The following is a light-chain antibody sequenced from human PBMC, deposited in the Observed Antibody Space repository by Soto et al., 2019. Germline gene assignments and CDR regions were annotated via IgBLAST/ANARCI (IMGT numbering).Light chain of an antibody. CDR1: QSISSY. Sequence: DIQMTQSPSSLSASVGDRVTITCRASQSISSYLNWYQQKPGKPPKLLIYAASSLQSVVPSRFSGTGYGTDFTLTISSLQPEDFATYDCQQSYSTPYTFGQGTKLEIK. J-gene: IGKJ2*01. CDR3: QQSYSTPYT. CDR2: AAS. V-gene: IGKV1-39*01.